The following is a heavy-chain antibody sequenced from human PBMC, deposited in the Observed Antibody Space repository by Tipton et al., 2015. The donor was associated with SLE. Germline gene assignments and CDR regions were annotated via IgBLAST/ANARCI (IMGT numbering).Heavy chain of an antibody. CDR2: IYYSGST. CDR1: GGSISSSTYY. CDR3: ARHPSPYDFWSGCHFDY. Sequence: TLSLTCTASGGSISSSTYYWGWIRQPPGKGLEWIGSIYYSGSTYYNPSLMSRVTISVDTSKNQFSLKLSSVTAADTAVYYCARHPSPYDFWSGCHFDYWGQGTLVIVSS. J-gene: IGHJ4*02. D-gene: IGHD3-3*01. V-gene: IGHV4-39*07.